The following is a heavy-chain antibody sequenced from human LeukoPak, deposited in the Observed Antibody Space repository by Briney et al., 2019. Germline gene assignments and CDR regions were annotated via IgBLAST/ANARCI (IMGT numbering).Heavy chain of an antibody. CDR1: GYTFTSYG. CDR3: AKDIHPGLGSGASCCFDY. J-gene: IGHJ4*02. V-gene: IGHV1-18*01. Sequence: ASVKVSCKASGYTFTSYGISWVRQAPGQGLEWMGWISGYNSDTNYAQNLQGRVTMTADTSTSTAYMELRNLRYDDTAVYYCAKDIHPGLGSGASCCFDYWGQGTLVTVSS. CDR2: ISGYNSDT. D-gene: IGHD2-15*01.